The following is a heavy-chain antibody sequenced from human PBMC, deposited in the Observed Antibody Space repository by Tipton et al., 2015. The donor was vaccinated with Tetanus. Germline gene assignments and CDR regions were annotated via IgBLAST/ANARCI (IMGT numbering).Heavy chain of an antibody. J-gene: IGHJ4*02. CDR1: GFTFSSFA. CDR3: AREAGGFDY. Sequence: SLRLSCAASGFTFSSFAMTWVRQTPGKGLEWVSAISGYATSTYSADSVKGRFTISRDNSKNTLYLQMNSLRAEDTAVYYCAREAGGFDYWGQGTLVTVSS. D-gene: IGHD1-26*01. CDR2: ISGYATST. V-gene: IGHV3-23*01.